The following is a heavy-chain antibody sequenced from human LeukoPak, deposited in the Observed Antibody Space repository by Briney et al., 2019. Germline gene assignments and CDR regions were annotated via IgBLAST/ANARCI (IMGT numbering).Heavy chain of an antibody. V-gene: IGHV3-11*01. D-gene: IGHD3-22*01. J-gene: IGHJ4*02. CDR3: ARIREVVVFDY. CDR1: GFTFSDYY. CDR2: ISSSGSTI. Sequence: GGSLRLSCAASGFTFSDYYMSWIRQAPGKGLEWVSYISSSGSTIYYADSVKGRFTISRDNSKNTLYLQMNSLRAEDTAVYYCARIREVVVFDYWGQGTLVTVSS.